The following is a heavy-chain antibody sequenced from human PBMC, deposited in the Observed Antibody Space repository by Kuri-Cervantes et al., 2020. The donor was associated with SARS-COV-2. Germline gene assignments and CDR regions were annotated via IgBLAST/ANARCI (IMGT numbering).Heavy chain of an antibody. CDR3: TREAYDYNMGFDS. V-gene: IGHV3-66*02. J-gene: IGHJ4*02. CDR1: GSTVSSNY. CDR2: IYSGGST. D-gene: IGHD4-11*01. Sequence: GESLNISWAASGSTVSSNYMSWVRQAPGKGLEWVSVIYSGGSTYYADSVKGRFTISRDNSRNIVYLQMNSLRPEDTAFYYCTREAYDYNMGFDSWGQGTLVTVSS.